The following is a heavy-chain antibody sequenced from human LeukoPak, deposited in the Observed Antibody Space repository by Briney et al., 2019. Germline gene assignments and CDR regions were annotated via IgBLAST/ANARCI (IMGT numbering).Heavy chain of an antibody. J-gene: IGHJ5*02. D-gene: IGHD1-26*01. CDR3: AKDQAFVVGARRNWFDP. CDR2: ISGSGGST. Sequence: GGSLRLSCAASGFTFSSYAMSWVRQAPGKGREWVSAISGSGGSTYYADSVKGRFTISRDNSKNTLYLQMNSLRAEDTAVYYCAKDQAFVVGARRNWFDPWGQGTLVTVSS. CDR1: GFTFSSYA. V-gene: IGHV3-23*01.